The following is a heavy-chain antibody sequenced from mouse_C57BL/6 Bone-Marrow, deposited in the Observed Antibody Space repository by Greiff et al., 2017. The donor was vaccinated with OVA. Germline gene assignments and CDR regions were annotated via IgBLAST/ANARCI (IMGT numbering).Heavy chain of an antibody. CDR3: ARSDYYGSSRGNFDV. CDR1: GYTFTSYW. V-gene: IGHV1-55*01. Sequence: QVQLQQPGAELVKPGASVKMSCKASGYTFTSYWITWVKQRPGQGLEWIGDIYPGSGSTNYNEKFKSKATLTVDTSSSTAYMQLSSLTSEDSAVYYCARSDYYGSSRGNFDVWGTGTTVTVSS. D-gene: IGHD1-1*01. J-gene: IGHJ1*03. CDR2: IYPGSGST.